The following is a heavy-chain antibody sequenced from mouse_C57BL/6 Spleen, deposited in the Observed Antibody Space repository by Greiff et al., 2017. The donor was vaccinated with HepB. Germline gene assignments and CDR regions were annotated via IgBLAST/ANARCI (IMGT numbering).Heavy chain of an antibody. CDR3: AISPTGTPFAY. CDR2: INPSTGGT. Sequence: EVQLQQSGPELVKPGASVKMSCKASGYSFTGYYMNWVKQSPEKSLEWIGEINPSTGGTTYNQKFKAKATLTVDKSSSTAYMQLKSLTSEDSAVYYCAISPTGTPFAYWGQGTLVTVSA. V-gene: IGHV1-42*01. J-gene: IGHJ3*01. CDR1: GYSFTGYY. D-gene: IGHD4-1*02.